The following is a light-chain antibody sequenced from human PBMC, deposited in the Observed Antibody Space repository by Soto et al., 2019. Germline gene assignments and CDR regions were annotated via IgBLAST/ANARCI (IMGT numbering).Light chain of an antibody. CDR1: ESISTN. CDR2: GAS. CDR3: QLYNSWPYS. Sequence: EIVMTQSPATQSVSPGERATLSCTASESISTNLAWYQHKPGQAPRLLIYGASTRATGVPPRFSGSGSGTEFTLAISSLQSEDFAVYYCQLYNSWPYSFGQGTKLDVK. V-gene: IGKV3-15*01. J-gene: IGKJ2*03.